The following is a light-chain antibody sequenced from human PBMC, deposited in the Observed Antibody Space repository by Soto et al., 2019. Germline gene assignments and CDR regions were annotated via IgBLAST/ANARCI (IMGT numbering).Light chain of an antibody. Sequence: EIVMTQSPATLSVSPGEGATLSCRASRSVSSNLAWYQQKPGQAPRLLILGASTRATGIPARFSGSGSGTEYSLSISALQSEDFAIYYCQQYSNWPRTFGGGTKVGIK. CDR3: QQYSNWPRT. CDR1: RSVSSN. CDR2: GAS. V-gene: IGKV3-15*01. J-gene: IGKJ4*01.